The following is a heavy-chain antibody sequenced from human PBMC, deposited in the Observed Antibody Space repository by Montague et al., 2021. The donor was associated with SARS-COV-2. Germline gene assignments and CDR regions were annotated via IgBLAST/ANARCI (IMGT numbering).Heavy chain of an antibody. V-gene: IGHV4-59*02. CDR1: GVSVTDYY. D-gene: IGHD3-22*01. CDR2: VLYNKGT. CDR3: ARISRNSGFVGVFDI. Sequence: SETLSLTCTVSGVSVTDYYWSWIRQPPGKGLEWVGDVLYNKGTNFNPSLKSRVAISVDTSKNQFSLRLSSVTAADTAAYYCARISRNSGFVGVFDIWGQGTLVTVSS. J-gene: IGHJ3*02.